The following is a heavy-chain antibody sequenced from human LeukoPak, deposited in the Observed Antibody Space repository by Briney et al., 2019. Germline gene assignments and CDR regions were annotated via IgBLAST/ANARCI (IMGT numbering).Heavy chain of an antibody. CDR3: ARHYISGYFFDY. J-gene: IGHJ4*02. Sequence: SETLSLTCSVSGGSISSYYWSFIRQPPGKGLEWIGYVYYSGSTNYNPSLKSRVTISVDTSKNQFSLKLSSVTAADTAVYYCARHYISGYFFDYWGQGTLVTVSS. V-gene: IGHV4-59*08. CDR2: VYYSGST. CDR1: GGSISSYY. D-gene: IGHD1-14*01.